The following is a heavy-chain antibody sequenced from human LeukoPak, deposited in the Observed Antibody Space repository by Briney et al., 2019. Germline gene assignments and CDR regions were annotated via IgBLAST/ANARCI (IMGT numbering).Heavy chain of an antibody. D-gene: IGHD3-3*01. Sequence: GGSLRLSCEASGFTFSSYAMSWVRQAPGKGLEWVSSISGRSSYIYYVDSVKGRFTISRDNAKNSLYLQMNSLRAEDTAVYYCAREVRITIFGVVITDYYYMDVWGKGTTVTVSS. V-gene: IGHV3-21*01. CDR2: ISGRSSYI. CDR3: AREVRITIFGVVITDYYYMDV. J-gene: IGHJ6*03. CDR1: GFTFSSYA.